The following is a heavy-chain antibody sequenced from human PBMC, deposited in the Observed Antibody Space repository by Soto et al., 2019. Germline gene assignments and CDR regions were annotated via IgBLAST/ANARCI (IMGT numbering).Heavy chain of an antibody. Sequence: SETLSLTCTVSGGSISSGGYYWSWIRQHPGKGLEWIGYIYYSGSTYYNPSLKSRVTISVDTSKNQFSLKLSSVTAADTAVYYCAREKEITFGGVIVTQYNWFDPWGRGTLVTVSS. CDR3: AREKEITFGGVIVTQYNWFDP. V-gene: IGHV4-31*03. J-gene: IGHJ5*02. CDR1: GGSISSGGYY. D-gene: IGHD3-16*02. CDR2: IYYSGST.